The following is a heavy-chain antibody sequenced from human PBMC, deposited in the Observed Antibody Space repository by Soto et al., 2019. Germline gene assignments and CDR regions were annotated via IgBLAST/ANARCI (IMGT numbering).Heavy chain of an antibody. V-gene: IGHV3-53*01. J-gene: IGHJ4*02. CDR2: IYSGGST. CDR1: ELNIINNY. Sequence: VRLSYTASELNIINNYMSWVSHAPGKGLEWVSVIYSGGSTYYADSVKGRFTISRDNSKNTLYLQMNSLRAEDTAGYYCARTGFPDRWLRFDFCGQGTQVT. D-gene: IGHD6-19*01. CDR3: ARTGFPDRWLRFDF.